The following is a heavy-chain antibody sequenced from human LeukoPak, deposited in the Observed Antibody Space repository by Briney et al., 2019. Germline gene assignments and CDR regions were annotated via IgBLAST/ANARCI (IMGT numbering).Heavy chain of an antibody. V-gene: IGHV3-30*02. CDR3: ARWSGDYPSYYLDY. Sequence: GGSLRLSCAASVFTFSSYGLHWVRQAPGKGLEWVALIRSDGSSKNYADSVKGRFTISRDASKNTVYLQMNSPRAEDTAVYSCARWSGDYPSYYLDYWGQGTLVTVSS. J-gene: IGHJ4*02. CDR1: VFTFSSYG. D-gene: IGHD4-17*01. CDR2: IRSDGSSK.